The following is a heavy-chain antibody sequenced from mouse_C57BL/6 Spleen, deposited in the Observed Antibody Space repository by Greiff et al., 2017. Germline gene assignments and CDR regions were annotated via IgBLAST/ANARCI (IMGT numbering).Heavy chain of an antibody. J-gene: IGHJ3*01. CDR2: IDPSDSET. CDR1: GYTFTSYW. D-gene: IGHD2-12*01. V-gene: IGHV1-52*01. CDR3: AREESIVTKMSFAY. Sequence: QVQLQQSGAELLRPGSSVKLSCKASGYTFTSYWMHWVKQRPIQGLEWIGNIDPSDSETHYNQKFKDKATLTVDKSSSTAYMQLSSLTSEDSAVYYCAREESIVTKMSFAYWGQGTLVTVSA.